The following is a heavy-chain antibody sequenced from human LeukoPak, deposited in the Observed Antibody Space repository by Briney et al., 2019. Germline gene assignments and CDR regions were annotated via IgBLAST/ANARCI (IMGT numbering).Heavy chain of an antibody. CDR3: ARRDQMEENAFDI. D-gene: IGHD5-24*01. J-gene: IGHJ3*02. V-gene: IGHV4-31*03. Sequence: SETLSLTCTVSGGSISSGYYYRTWIRQHPGKGLEWIGYIYHSGSTYYNPSLKSRVTISVDTSTNQFSLKLSSVTAADTAVYYCARRDQMEENAFDIWGQGTMVTVSS. CDR1: GGSISSGYYY. CDR2: IYHSGST.